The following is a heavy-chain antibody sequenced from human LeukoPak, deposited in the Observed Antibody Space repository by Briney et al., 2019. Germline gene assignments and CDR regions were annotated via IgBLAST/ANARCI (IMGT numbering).Heavy chain of an antibody. CDR3: ARLETTPYYFDY. Sequence: GGSLRLSCTASGFTFGDYSMNWVRQAPGKGLEWVSSISRSSTYISYADSVKGRFTISRDNAKNSLYLQMNSLRAEDTAVYYCARLETTPYYFDYWGQGTLVTVSS. J-gene: IGHJ4*02. V-gene: IGHV3-21*01. CDR2: ISRSSTYI. CDR1: GFTFGDYS. D-gene: IGHD1-1*01.